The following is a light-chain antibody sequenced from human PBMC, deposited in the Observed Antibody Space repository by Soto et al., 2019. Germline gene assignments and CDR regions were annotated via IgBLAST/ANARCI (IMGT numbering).Light chain of an antibody. Sequence: DIVLTQSPGTLSLSPVERAPLSCRASQSVGSSFLAWYQQKPGQAPRLLIYGAYSRATGIPDRFSGSGSGTDFTLTISRLEPEDFAVYYCQQYGSSPRITCGQGTRLEIK. V-gene: IGKV3-20*01. CDR1: QSVGSSF. CDR2: GAY. J-gene: IGKJ5*01. CDR3: QQYGSSPRIT.